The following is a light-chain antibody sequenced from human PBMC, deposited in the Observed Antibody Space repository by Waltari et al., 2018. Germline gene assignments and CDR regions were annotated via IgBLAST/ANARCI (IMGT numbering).Light chain of an antibody. J-gene: IGKJ3*01. CDR2: AAS. CDR3: QKYHSDPYT. CDR1: QGIRNY. V-gene: IGKV1-27*01. Sequence: DIQMTQSPSSLSASVGARVTITCRASQGIRNYLAWYQQKPGKVPKLLIYAASTLQSGVPYRFSGSGSGTDFTLTISSLQPEDVATYYCQKYHSDPYTFGPGTKVDIK.